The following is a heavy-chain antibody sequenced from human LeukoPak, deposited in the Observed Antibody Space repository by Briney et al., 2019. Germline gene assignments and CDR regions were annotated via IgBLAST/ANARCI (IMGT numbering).Heavy chain of an antibody. CDR2: ISYDGSSK. CDR1: KFTFSDYS. CDR3: EKGGGGRWLHYFDY. J-gene: IGHJ4*02. D-gene: IGHD5-24*01. Sequence: GGSLRLSCAASKFTFSDYSMSWVRQAPGKGLEWVAVISYDGSSKYYADSVKGRFTISRDNSKNTLYLQMNSLRAEDTGVYYCEKGGGGRWLHYFDYWGQGTLVTVSS. V-gene: IGHV3-30*18.